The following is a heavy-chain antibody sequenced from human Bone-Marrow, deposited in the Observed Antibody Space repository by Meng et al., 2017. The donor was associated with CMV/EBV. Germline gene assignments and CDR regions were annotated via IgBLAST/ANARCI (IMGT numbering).Heavy chain of an antibody. CDR3: ARDGGAYYDSSGYSYYYYGMDV. V-gene: IGHV1-46*01. CDR1: GYTFTSYY. D-gene: IGHD3-22*01. Sequence: ASVKVSCKPSGYTFTSYYMHWVRQAPGQGLEWMGIINPSGGSTSYAQKLQGRVTMTTDTSTSTAYMELRSLRSDDTAVYYCARDGGAYYDSSGYSYYYYGMDVWGQGTTVTVSS. CDR2: INPSGGST. J-gene: IGHJ6*02.